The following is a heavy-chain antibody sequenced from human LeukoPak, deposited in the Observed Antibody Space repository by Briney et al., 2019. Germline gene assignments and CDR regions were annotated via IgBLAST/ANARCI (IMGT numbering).Heavy chain of an antibody. J-gene: IGHJ6*02. V-gene: IGHV1-3*01. Sequence: ASVKVSCKASGYTFTSYAMHWVRQAPGQRLEWMGWINAGNGNTKYSQKFQGRVTMTTDTSTSTAYMELRSLRSDDTAVYYCARGNPYYDFWSGYNTYYYYGMDVWGQGTTVTVSS. CDR2: INAGNGNT. CDR3: ARGNPYYDFWSGYNTYYYYGMDV. CDR1: GYTFTSYA. D-gene: IGHD3-3*01.